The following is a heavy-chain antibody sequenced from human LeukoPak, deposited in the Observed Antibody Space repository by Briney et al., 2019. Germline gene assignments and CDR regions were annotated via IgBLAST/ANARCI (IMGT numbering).Heavy chain of an antibody. D-gene: IGHD5-12*01. J-gene: IGHJ6*02. Sequence: SGGSLRLSYAASGFTFSSYAMSWVRQAPGKGLEWVSTTSATGGSTLYADSVKGRFTISGDTSKNTLYLQINSLRAEDTAVYYCAKDPDIYYGMDVWGQGTTVTVSS. V-gene: IGHV3-23*01. CDR2: TSATGGST. CDR1: GFTFSSYA. CDR3: AKDPDIYYGMDV.